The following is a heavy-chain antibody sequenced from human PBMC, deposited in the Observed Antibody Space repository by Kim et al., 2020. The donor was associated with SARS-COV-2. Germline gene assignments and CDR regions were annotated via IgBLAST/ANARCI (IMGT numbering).Heavy chain of an antibody. CDR2: IYYSGST. J-gene: IGHJ4*02. D-gene: IGHD2-2*01. V-gene: IGHV4-31*03. Sequence: SETLSLTCTVSGGSISSGGYYWSWIRQHPGKGLEWIGYIYYSGSTYYNPSLKSRVTISVDTSKNQFSLKLSSVTAADTAVYYCARSPGYCSSTSCYQAAGIDYWGQGTLVTVSS. CDR1: GGSISSGGYY. CDR3: ARSPGYCSSTSCYQAAGIDY.